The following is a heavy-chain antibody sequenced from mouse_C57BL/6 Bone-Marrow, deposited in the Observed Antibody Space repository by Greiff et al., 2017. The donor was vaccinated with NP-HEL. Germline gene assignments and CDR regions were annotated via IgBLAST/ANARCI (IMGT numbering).Heavy chain of an antibody. V-gene: IGHV1-50*01. J-gene: IGHJ4*01. CDR1: GYTFTSYW. CDR2: IDPSDSYT. D-gene: IGHD2-2*01. Sequence: QVQLKQPGAELVKPGASVKLSCKASGYTFTSYWMQWVKQRPGQGLEWIGEIDPSDSYTNYYQKFKGKATLTVDTSSSTAYMQLSSLTSEDSAVYYCARPNGYDGYAMDYWGQGTSVTVSS. CDR3: ARPNGYDGYAMDY.